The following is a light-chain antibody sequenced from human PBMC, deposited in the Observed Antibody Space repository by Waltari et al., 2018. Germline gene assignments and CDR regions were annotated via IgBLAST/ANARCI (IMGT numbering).Light chain of an antibody. CDR2: DDS. CDR1: YIGMQS. J-gene: IGLJ3*02. CDR3: QMWDSSPYWL. Sequence: YVLTQPPSVSVAPGHTARISCVGNYIGMQSVHWYQMRAGLAPVLVVYDDSDRPSGIPERFSGSKSGDTATLIISRVEAGDEADYYCQMWDSSPYWLFGGGTKLTVL. V-gene: IGLV3-21*02.